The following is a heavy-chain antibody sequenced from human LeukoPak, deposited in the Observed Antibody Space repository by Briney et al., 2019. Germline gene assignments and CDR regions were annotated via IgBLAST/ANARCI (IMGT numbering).Heavy chain of an antibody. V-gene: IGHV3-30*04. CDR3: ASDKGTSYLSSVDY. D-gene: IGHD6-6*01. Sequence: PGGSLRLSCAASGFTFSSYVMHWVRQAPGKGLEWVAFITYDGSNEYYAESVKGRFTMSRDNSKSTVYLHMSSLRSADTAVYYCASDKGTSYLSSVDYWGQGTLVIVSS. J-gene: IGHJ4*02. CDR1: GFTFSSYV. CDR2: ITYDGSNE.